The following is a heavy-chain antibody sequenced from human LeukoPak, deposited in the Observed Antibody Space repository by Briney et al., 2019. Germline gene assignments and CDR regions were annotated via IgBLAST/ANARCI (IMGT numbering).Heavy chain of an antibody. CDR3: AKDQWPYSSGWYGL. CDR2: ISYDGSNK. D-gene: IGHD6-19*01. J-gene: IGHJ4*02. Sequence: PGGSLRLSCAASGFTFSSYGMHWVRQAPGKGLEWVAVISYDGSNKYYADSVKGRFTISRDNSKNTLYLQMNSLRAEDTAVYYCAKDQWPYSSGWYGLWGQGTLATVSS. CDR1: GFTFSSYG. V-gene: IGHV3-30*18.